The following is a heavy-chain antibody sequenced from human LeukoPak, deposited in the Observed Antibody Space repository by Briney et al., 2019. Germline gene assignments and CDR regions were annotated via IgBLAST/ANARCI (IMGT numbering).Heavy chain of an antibody. CDR2: VKQDGSEK. D-gene: IGHD2-2*02. V-gene: IGHV3-7*01. Sequence: GGSLRLSCAASGFTFSGYWMNWVRQAPGKGLEWVANVKQDGSEKYYVDSVKGRFSISRDNAKNSLYLQLNSLRAEDTAVYYCARGYRDSTSCYIDPWGQGTLVTVSS. CDR1: GFTFSGYW. CDR3: ARGYRDSTSCYIDP. J-gene: IGHJ5*02.